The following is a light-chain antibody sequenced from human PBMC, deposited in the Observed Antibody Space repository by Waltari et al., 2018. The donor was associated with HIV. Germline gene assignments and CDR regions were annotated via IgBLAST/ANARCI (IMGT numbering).Light chain of an antibody. CDR2: DTS. J-gene: IGLJ2*01. CDR1: TGAVTSGHS. Sequence: QAVVTQEPSLTVSPGGPVPLTCGSSTGAVTSGHSPYWFQQKPGQAPRTLIFDTSNKHSWTPARFSGSLLGGKAALTLSGAQPEDEAEYYCLLSYSGARIFGGGTKLTVL. V-gene: IGLV7-46*01. CDR3: LLSYSGARI.